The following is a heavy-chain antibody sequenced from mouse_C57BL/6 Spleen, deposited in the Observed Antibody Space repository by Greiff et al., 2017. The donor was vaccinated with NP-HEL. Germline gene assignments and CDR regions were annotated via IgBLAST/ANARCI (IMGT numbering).Heavy chain of an antibody. V-gene: IGHV1-26*01. CDR3: ARDSNYVFAY. CDR2: INPNNGGT. CDR1: GYTFTDYY. D-gene: IGHD2-5*01. Sequence: EVQLQQSGPELVKPGASVKISCKASGYTFTDYYMNWVKQSHGKSLEWIGDINPNNGGTSYNQKFKGKATLTVDKSSSTAYMELRSLTSADSAVYYCARDSNYVFAYWGQGTLVTVSA. J-gene: IGHJ3*01.